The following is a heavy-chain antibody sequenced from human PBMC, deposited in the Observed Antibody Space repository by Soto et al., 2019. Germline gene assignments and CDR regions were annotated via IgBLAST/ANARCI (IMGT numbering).Heavy chain of an antibody. J-gene: IGHJ3*02. CDR3: ARVERGTATTVVDAFDI. Sequence: QVQLQQWGAGLLKPSETLSLTCAVYGGFVSSGSYYWSWIRQPPGKGLEWIGEMSHSGGTHFNPSLKSRVTISVETSKNQFSLKMSSVPAADTALYYCARVERGTATTVVDAFDIWGPGTMVTVSS. D-gene: IGHD1-1*01. CDR2: MSHSGGT. CDR1: GGFVSSGSYY. V-gene: IGHV4-34*01.